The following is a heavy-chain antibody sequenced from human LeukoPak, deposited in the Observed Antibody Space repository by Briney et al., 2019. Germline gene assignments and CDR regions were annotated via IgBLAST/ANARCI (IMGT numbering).Heavy chain of an antibody. V-gene: IGHV4-34*01. CDR3: ARTGLDAFDI. CDR1: GGSFSGYY. CDR2: INHSGST. J-gene: IGHJ3*02. Sequence: PSETLSLTCAVYGGSFSGYYWSWIRQPPGKGLEWIGEINHSGSTNYNPSLKSRVTISVDTSKNQFSLKLSSVTPEDTAVYYCARTGLDAFDIWGQGTMVTVSS.